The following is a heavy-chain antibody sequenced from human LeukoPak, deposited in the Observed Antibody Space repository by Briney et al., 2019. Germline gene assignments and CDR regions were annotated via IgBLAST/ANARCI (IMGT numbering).Heavy chain of an antibody. D-gene: IGHD2-2*01. CDR3: AKDRNIVIIPAAIEGFDY. J-gene: IGHJ4*02. Sequence: GGSLRLSCAASGFNFSTYGIHWVRQAPGKGLEWVAVIWNDGSKKFYADSVKGRFTISRDNYKSVVYLQMSTLRVDDTAVYYCAKDRNIVIIPAAIEGFDYWGLGTLVTVSS. CDR1: GFNFSTYG. CDR2: IWNDGSKK. V-gene: IGHV3-33*06.